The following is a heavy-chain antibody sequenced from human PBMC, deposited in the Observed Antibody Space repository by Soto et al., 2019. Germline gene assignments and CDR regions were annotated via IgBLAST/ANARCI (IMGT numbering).Heavy chain of an antibody. CDR3: ARGLVYGRGYTRTNQVFGP. CDR2: IYYSGST. CDR1: GDSGGFISSSSYH. J-gene: IGHJ5*02. V-gene: IGHV4-39*07. D-gene: IGHD5-18*01. Sequence: SETLSLTCTVSGDSGGFISSSSYHWGWIRQPPGKGLEWIGYIYYSGSTYYNPSLKSRVTISVDTSKNQFSLKLSSVTAADTAVYYCARGLVYGRGYTRTNQVFGPWGQGTLVTVSS.